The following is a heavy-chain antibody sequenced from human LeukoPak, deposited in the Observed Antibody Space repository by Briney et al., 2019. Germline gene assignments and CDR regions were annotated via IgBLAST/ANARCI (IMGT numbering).Heavy chain of an antibody. Sequence: GGSLRLSCAASGFTVSSNYMSWLRQAPGKGLEWVSVIYSGGSTYYADSVKGRFTISRDNSKNTLYLQMNSLRAEDTAVYYCAKVGLAASVSENWGQGTLVTVSS. CDR3: AKVGLAASVSEN. CDR1: GFTVSSNY. J-gene: IGHJ4*02. CDR2: IYSGGST. D-gene: IGHD2-15*01. V-gene: IGHV3-66*01.